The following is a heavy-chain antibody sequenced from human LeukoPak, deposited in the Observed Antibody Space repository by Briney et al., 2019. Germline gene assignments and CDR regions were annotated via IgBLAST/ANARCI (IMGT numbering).Heavy chain of an antibody. CDR1: GFTFSDYY. V-gene: IGHV3-11*04. CDR3: ARAYYCSALPFHY. D-gene: IGHD3-10*01. J-gene: IGHJ4*02. Sequence: PGGXLRLSCAASGFTFSDYYMSWIRQAPGKGLEWVSYISSSGSTIYYADSVKGRFTISRDNAKNSLYLQMNRLRPEDTAVYYCARAYYCSALPFHYWGEGTLVTVFS. CDR2: ISSSGSTI.